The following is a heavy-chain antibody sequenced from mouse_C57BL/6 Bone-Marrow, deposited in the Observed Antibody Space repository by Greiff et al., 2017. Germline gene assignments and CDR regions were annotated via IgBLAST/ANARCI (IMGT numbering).Heavy chain of an antibody. CDR2: ISRNNGGT. J-gene: IGHJ4*01. V-gene: IGHV1-22*01. CDR1: GYTFTDYN. CDR3: ARYYYGSSYYAMDY. Sequence: VQLQQSGPELVKPGASVKMSCTASGYTFTDYNMPWVKQSHGKSLEWIGYISRNNGGTSYTQKFKGKATLTVNKSSSTAYMVLRSLTSEDSAVYYCARYYYGSSYYAMDYWGQGTSVTVSS. D-gene: IGHD1-1*01.